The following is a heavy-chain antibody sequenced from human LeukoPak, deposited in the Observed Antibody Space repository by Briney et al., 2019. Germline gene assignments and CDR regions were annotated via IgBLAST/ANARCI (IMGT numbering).Heavy chain of an antibody. CDR1: GGSISSYY. Sequence: SETLSLTCTVSGGSISSYYWSWIRQPPGKGLEWIGYIYYSGSTNYNPSLKSRVTISVDTSKNQFSLKLSSVTAADTAVYYCARSAGYYYDSSAYRYYFDYWGQGTLVTVSS. J-gene: IGHJ4*02. D-gene: IGHD3-22*01. CDR2: IYYSGST. CDR3: ARSAGYYYDSSAYRYYFDY. V-gene: IGHV4-59*01.